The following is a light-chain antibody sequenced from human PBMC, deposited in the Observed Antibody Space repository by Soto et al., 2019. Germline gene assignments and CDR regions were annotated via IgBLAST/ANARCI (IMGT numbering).Light chain of an antibody. J-gene: IGKJ4*01. CDR2: GAS. V-gene: IGKV3D-15*01. Sequence: EIVMTQSPATLSVSPGGRAALSCMATQSVGTSLAWYQQKPGQAPRLLIYGASTRAAGVPARFSGSGAGTEFTLTISSLQSEDCAIYYCQQYHTWPITFGGGTKVDIK. CDR3: QQYHTWPIT. CDR1: QSVGTS.